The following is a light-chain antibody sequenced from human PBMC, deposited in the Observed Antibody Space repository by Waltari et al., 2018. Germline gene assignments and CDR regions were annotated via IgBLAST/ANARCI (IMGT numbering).Light chain of an antibody. J-gene: IGLJ3*02. Sequence: QSALTQPPSASGSPGQSVTISCTGTSRDIGGRNFVSWSQQRPGKAPRFLIYDVNKRPSGVSDRFSGSKSGNTASLTVSGLQPDDEATYYCSAFAGSNNFGVFGGGTKLTVL. CDR3: SAFAGSNNFGV. CDR2: DVN. V-gene: IGLV2-8*01. CDR1: SRDIGGRNF.